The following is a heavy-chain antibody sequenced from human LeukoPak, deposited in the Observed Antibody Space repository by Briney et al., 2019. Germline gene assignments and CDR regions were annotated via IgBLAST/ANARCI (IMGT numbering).Heavy chain of an antibody. V-gene: IGHV3-74*01. CDR3: ARGNAHAFDI. CDR2: IHSDGSST. CDR1: GFTFSNYW. Sequence: GGSLRLSCEASGFTFSNYWMHWVRQAPGKGLVWVSRIHSDGSSTTSADSVKGRFTISRDNAENTLYLQMNSLRAEDTAVYFCARGNAHAFDIWGQGTMVTVSS. D-gene: IGHD1-1*01. J-gene: IGHJ3*02.